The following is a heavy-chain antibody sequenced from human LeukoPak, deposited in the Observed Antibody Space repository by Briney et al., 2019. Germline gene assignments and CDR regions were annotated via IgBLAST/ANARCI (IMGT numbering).Heavy chain of an antibody. J-gene: IGHJ4*02. CDR2: IHESGST. CDR1: GGSISSSTYY. Sequence: SETLSLTCTVSGGSISSSTYYWGWIRQPPEKGLEWIGSIHESGSTYYNPSLKSRVTISVDTSKNQFSLKLSSVTAADTAVYYCARGQYSFDYWGQGTLVTVSS. CDR3: ARGQYSFDY. V-gene: IGHV4-39*07. D-gene: IGHD1-26*01.